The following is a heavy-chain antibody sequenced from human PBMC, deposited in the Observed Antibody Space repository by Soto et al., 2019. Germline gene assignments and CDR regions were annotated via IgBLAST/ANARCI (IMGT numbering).Heavy chain of an antibody. D-gene: IGHD3-16*02. J-gene: IGHJ4*02. CDR3: ARLREITFGGVIEDYFDY. CDR2: IYYSGST. CDR1: GGSISSSSYY. V-gene: IGHV4-39*01. Sequence: QLQLQESGPGLVKPSETLSLTCTVSGGSISSSSYYWGWIRQPPGKGLEWIGSIYYSGSTYYNPSLKSRVTISVDTSKNQFSLKLSSVTAADTAVYYCARLREITFGGVIEDYFDYWGQGTLVTVSS.